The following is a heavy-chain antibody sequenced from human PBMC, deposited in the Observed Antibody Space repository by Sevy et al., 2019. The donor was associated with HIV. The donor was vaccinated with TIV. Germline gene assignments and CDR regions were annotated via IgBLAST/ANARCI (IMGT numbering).Heavy chain of an antibody. J-gene: IGHJ2*01. CDR2: ISSSSSTI. CDR3: AGAYDSSGYTGRAWYFDL. D-gene: IGHD3-22*01. Sequence: GGSLRLSCAASGFTFSSYSMNWVRQAPGKGLEWVSYISSSSSTIYYADSVKGRFTISRDNAKNSLYLQMNSLRDEDTAVYYCAGAYDSSGYTGRAWYFDLWGRGTLVTVSS. V-gene: IGHV3-48*02. CDR1: GFTFSSYS.